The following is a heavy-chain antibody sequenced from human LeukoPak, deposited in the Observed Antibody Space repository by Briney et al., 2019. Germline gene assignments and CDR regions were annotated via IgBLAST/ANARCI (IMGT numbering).Heavy chain of an antibody. CDR1: GYTSISYY. CDR2: INPNGGST. Sequence: ASVKVSCKASGYTSISYYMHWVRQAPGQGLEWMGRINPNGGSTSYAEKFQGRVTMTRDTSTSTVYMELSSLRSDDTAVYYCASCSHEGDPYYFDYWGQGTLVTVSS. D-gene: IGHD3-16*01. J-gene: IGHJ4*02. V-gene: IGHV1-46*01. CDR3: ASCSHEGDPYYFDY.